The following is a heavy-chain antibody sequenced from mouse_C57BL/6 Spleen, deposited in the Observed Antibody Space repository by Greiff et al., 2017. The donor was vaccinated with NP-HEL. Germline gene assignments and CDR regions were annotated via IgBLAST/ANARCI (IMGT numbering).Heavy chain of an antibody. CDR3: TREDYRTGNYFDY. J-gene: IGHJ2*01. D-gene: IGHD2-12*01. V-gene: IGHV5-9-1*02. Sequence: EVQLQQSGEGLVKPGGSLKLSCAASGFTFSSYAMSWVRQTPEKRLEWVAYISSGGDYIYYADTVKGRFTISRDNARNTLYLQMSSLKSEDTAMYYCTREDYRTGNYFDYWGQGTTLTVSS. CDR1: GFTFSSYA. CDR2: ISSGGDYI.